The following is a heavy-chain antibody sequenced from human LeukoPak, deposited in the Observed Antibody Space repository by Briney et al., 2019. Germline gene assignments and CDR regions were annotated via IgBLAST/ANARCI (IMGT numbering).Heavy chain of an antibody. V-gene: IGHV3-23*01. CDR3: AKAFYYGDYLFDS. CDR1: GFTFSSYA. CDR2: ISGSGGST. D-gene: IGHD4-17*01. J-gene: IGHJ4*02. Sequence: GSLRPSCAASGFTFSSYAMSWVRQAPGKGLEWVSAISGSGGSTYYADSVKGRFTISRDNSKNTLYLQMNSLRAEDTAVYYCAKAFYYGDYLFDSWGQGTLVTVSS.